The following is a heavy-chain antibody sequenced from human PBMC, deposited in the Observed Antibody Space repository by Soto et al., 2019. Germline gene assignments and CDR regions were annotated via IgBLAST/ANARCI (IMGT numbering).Heavy chain of an antibody. CDR1: GGIFSTYA. CDR2: IIPLFGTP. Sequence: QVQLVQSGAEVKKPGSSVKVSCKASGGIFSTYAISWLRQAPGQGLEWMGGIIPLFGTPNYAQRFQGRVTITADASPSAAYMGRSRLRSQATAVYYCARDRDDYGSGNYYNLIEYWGQGTLVTVS. V-gene: IGHV1-69*01. J-gene: IGHJ4*02. D-gene: IGHD3-10*01. CDR3: ARDRDDYGSGNYYNLIEY.